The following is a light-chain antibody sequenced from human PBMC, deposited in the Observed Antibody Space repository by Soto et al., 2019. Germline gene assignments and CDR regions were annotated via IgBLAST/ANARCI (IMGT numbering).Light chain of an antibody. CDR1: QSFTSTS. CDR2: GAS. V-gene: IGKV3-11*01. J-gene: IGKJ3*01. CDR3: QQRSNWPGT. Sequence: EIVLTQSPGTLSLSPGERATLSCRASQSFTSTSLAWYQQKPGQAPRLLISGASNRATGIPARFGGSGSGTDFTLTINSLEPEDFAVYYCQQRSNWPGTFGPGTKVDIK.